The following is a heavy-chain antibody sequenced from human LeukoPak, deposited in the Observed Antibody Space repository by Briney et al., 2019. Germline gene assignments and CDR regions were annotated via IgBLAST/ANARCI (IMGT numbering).Heavy chain of an antibody. CDR3: AALDYYGSGRSYDAFDI. D-gene: IGHD3-10*01. V-gene: IGHV1-69*06. J-gene: IGHJ3*02. Sequence: SVKVSCKVSGGTFSSYAISWVRQAPGQGLEWMGGIIPIFGTANYAQKFQGRVTITADKSTSTAYMELSSLRSEDTAVYYCAALDYYGSGRSYDAFDIWGQGTMVTVSS. CDR2: IIPIFGTA. CDR1: GGTFSSYA.